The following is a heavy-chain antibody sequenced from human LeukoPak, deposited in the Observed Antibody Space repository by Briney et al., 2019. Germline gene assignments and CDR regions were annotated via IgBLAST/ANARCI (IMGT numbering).Heavy chain of an antibody. J-gene: IGHJ4*02. D-gene: IGHD3-22*01. Sequence: GGSLRLSCAASGFTVSSNYMSWVHQAPGKGLEWVSVIYSGGSTYYADSVKGRFTTSRDNSKNTLYLQMNSLRAEDTAVYYCARASSGYLFDYWGQGTLVTVSS. CDR1: GFTVSSNY. CDR2: IYSGGST. CDR3: ARASSGYLFDY. V-gene: IGHV3-53*01.